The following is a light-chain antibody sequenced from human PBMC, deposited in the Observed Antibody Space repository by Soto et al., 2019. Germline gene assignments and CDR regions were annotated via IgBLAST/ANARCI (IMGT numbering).Light chain of an antibody. CDR1: QSVSSSY. J-gene: IGKJ1*01. CDR2: GAS. Sequence: EIVLTQSPGTLSLSPGERATLSCRASQSVSSSYLAWYQQKPGQAPRLLIYGASSRATGIPDRFSGSGSGTDLTLTISRLGPEGFAVYYCQQYGSSPWTFGQGTKVEIK. V-gene: IGKV3-20*01. CDR3: QQYGSSPWT.